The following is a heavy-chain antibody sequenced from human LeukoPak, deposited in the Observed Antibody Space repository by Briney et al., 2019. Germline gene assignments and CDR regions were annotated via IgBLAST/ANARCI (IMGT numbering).Heavy chain of an antibody. CDR1: GYTFTSYG. CDR3: AREGYYDSSGYFVSPYFDY. CDR2: ISAYNGNT. D-gene: IGHD3-22*01. V-gene: IGHV1-18*01. J-gene: IGHJ4*02. Sequence: ASVKVSCKASGYTFTSYGISWVRQAPGQGLEWMGWISAYNGNTNYAQKLQGRVTMTTDTSTSTAYMELRSLRSDDTAVYYCAREGYYDSSGYFVSPYFDYWGQGTLVTVSS.